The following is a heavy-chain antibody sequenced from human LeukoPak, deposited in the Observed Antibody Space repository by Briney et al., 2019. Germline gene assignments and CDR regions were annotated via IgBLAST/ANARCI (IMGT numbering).Heavy chain of an antibody. CDR1: GFTFSSYS. V-gene: IGHV3-53*01. J-gene: IGHJ3*02. Sequence: GGSLRLSCAASGFTFSSYSMNWVRQAPGKGLEWVSVIYSDGTTYYADSVKGRFAISRDNSKNTLYLQMNSLRAEDTAVYYCARDRVMGTTRLGAFDIWGQGTMVTVSS. CDR3: ARDRVMGTTRLGAFDI. D-gene: IGHD1-7*01. CDR2: IYSDGTT.